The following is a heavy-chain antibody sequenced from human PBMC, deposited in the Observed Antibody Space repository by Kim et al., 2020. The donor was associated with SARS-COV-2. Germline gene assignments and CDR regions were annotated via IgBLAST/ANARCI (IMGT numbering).Heavy chain of an antibody. CDR3: ASTSLKGSGVNIPGWFDP. J-gene: IGHJ5*02. Sequence: GGSLRLSCAASGFTFSSYAMHWVRQAPGKGLEWVAVISYDGSNKYYADSVKGRFTISRDNSKNTLYLQMNSLRAEDTAVYYCASTSLKGSGVNIPGWFDPWGQGTLVTVSS. CDR2: ISYDGSNK. CDR1: GFTFSSYA. D-gene: IGHD3-10*01. V-gene: IGHV3-30-3*01.